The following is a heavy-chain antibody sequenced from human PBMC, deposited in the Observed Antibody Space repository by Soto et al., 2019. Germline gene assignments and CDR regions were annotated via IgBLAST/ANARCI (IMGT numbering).Heavy chain of an antibody. CDR1: GFNVSSNS. J-gene: IGHJ5*01. CDR3: ARHVWLES. V-gene: IGHV3-53*01. Sequence: GGSLRLSCAASGFNVSSNSMNWVRQAPGKGLEWLSLIHSDANTKYADSVKGRFTVSRDSSENKFYLQMNSLRAEDTAVYYCARHVWLESWGQETLVTVSS. CDR2: IHSDANT.